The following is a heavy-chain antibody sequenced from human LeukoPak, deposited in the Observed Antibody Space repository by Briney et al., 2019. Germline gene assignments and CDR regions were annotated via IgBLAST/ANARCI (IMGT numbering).Heavy chain of an antibody. J-gene: IGHJ4*02. D-gene: IGHD2-15*01. V-gene: IGHV3-53*01. CDR2: IYRGGAI. Sequence: GGSLRLSCAVSGFTVNSNYMSWVRQTPGKGLEWVSAIYRGGAIYYADSVQGRFTISRDNSKNTLYLQMSSLRAEATAVYYCVREFVVVRGGGYFDYWGQGTLVSVSS. CDR3: VREFVVVRGGGYFDY. CDR1: GFTVNSNY.